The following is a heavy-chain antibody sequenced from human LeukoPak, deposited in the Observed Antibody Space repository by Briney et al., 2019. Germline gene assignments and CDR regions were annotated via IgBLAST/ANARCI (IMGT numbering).Heavy chain of an antibody. CDR2: ISGSGGST. D-gene: IGHD5-18*01. CDR3: AKPGDLFTKAMWKNAFDI. V-gene: IGHV3-23*01. CDR1: GFTFSSYA. Sequence: QAGGSLRLSCAASGFTFSSYAMSWVRQAPGKGLEWVSAISGSGGSTYYADSVKGRFTISRDNSKNTLYLQMNSLRAEDTAVYYCAKPGDLFTKAMWKNAFDIWGQGTMVTVSS. J-gene: IGHJ3*02.